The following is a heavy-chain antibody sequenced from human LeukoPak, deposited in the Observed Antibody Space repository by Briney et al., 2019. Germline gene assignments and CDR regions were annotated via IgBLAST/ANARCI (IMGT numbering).Heavy chain of an antibody. CDR3: AKSGDGNWFET. D-gene: IGHD2-21*01. CDR2: ISGYNGDA. Sequence: ASVRVSCKASGYTLTAFGIGWVRQAPGQGLEWMGWISGYNGDATYAQKVQGRVTLSTDTPTSTVYMELRSLRSDDTAVYYCAKSGDGNWFETWGQGTLVSVSS. CDR1: GYTLTAFG. J-gene: IGHJ5*02. V-gene: IGHV1-18*01.